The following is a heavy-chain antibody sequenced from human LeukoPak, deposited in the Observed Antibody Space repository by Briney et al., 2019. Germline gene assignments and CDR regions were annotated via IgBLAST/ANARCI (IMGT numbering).Heavy chain of an antibody. Sequence: GGSLRLSCAASGFTFGSYGMHWVRQAPGKGLEWVGVIWYDGSNKYYADSVKGRFTISRDNSKNTLYLQMNSLRADDTAVYYCARARDHYHGPGSYFAWGQGTLVTVSS. V-gene: IGHV3-33*01. CDR1: GFTFGSYG. CDR2: IWYDGSNK. J-gene: IGHJ4*02. CDR3: ARARDHYHGPGSYFA. D-gene: IGHD3-10*01.